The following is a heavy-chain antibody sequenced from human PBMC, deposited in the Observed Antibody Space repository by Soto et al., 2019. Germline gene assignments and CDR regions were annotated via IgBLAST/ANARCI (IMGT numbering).Heavy chain of an antibody. J-gene: IGHJ4*02. D-gene: IGHD1-26*01. CDR3: AKAESSGGYYSLDY. CDR1: GFTFDDYA. CDR2: LSWNSGTI. V-gene: IGHV3-9*01. Sequence: EVQLVESGGGLVQPGKSLRLSCAASGFTFDDYAMHWVRQVPGKGLEWVSGLSWNSGTIDYADSVKGRFTISRDNAKNSLHLQMNSLKPEDTAFYYCAKAESSGGYYSLDYWGQGTLVTVSS.